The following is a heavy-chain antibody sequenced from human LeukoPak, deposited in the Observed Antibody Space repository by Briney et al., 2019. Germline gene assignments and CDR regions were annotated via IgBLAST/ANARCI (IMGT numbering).Heavy chain of an antibody. D-gene: IGHD5-18*01. V-gene: IGHV4-38-2*01. J-gene: IGHJ4*02. CDR2: IYHSRST. Sequence: GLELIGSIYHSRSTYYNPSLKSRVTISVDTSKNQFSLKLSSVTAADTAVYYCASSAMVTSYWGQGTLVTVSS. CDR3: ASSAMVTSY.